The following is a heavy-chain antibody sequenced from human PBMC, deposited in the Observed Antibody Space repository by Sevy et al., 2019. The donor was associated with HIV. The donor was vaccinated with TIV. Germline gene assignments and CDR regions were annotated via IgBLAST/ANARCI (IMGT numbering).Heavy chain of an antibody. V-gene: IGHV3-48*03. J-gene: IGHJ6*02. CDR1: GFTFSSYE. CDR2: ISSSGSTI. CDR3: AREGGSTYCSGGSCYVYYYYYGMDV. D-gene: IGHD2-15*01. Sequence: QLGGSLRLSCAASGFTFSSYEMNWVRQAPGKGLEWVSYISSSGSTIYYADSVKGRFTISRDNAKNSLYLQMNSLRAEDTAVYYCAREGGSTYCSGGSCYVYYYYYGMDVWGQGTTVTVSS.